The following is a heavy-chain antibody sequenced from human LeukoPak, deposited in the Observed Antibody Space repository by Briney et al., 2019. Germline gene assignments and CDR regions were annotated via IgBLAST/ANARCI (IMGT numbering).Heavy chain of an antibody. D-gene: IGHD3-9*01. CDR2: ISGGGGMT. Sequence: GGSLRLSCVASGFTFSSYAMSWVRQAPGKGLGWVSGISGGGGMTYSADSVKGRFTISRDDSKNTLYLQMNSLRADDTAVYYCAKSDILGNWGQGTLVTVST. V-gene: IGHV3-23*01. CDR1: GFTFSSYA. J-gene: IGHJ4*02. CDR3: AKSDILGN.